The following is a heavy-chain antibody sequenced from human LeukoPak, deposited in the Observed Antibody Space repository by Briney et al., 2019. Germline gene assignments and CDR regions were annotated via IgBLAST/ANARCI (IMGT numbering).Heavy chain of an antibody. CDR1: GGTFSSYA. J-gene: IGHJ4*02. CDR2: IIPIFGTA. V-gene: IGHV1-69*13. CDR3: ARVVEQWLADY. D-gene: IGHD6-19*01. Sequence: ASVKVSCKASGGTFSSYALSWVRQAPGQGLEWMGGIIPIFGTANYAQKFQGRVTITADESTSTAYMELSSLRSEDTAVYYCARVVEQWLADYWGQGTLVTVSS.